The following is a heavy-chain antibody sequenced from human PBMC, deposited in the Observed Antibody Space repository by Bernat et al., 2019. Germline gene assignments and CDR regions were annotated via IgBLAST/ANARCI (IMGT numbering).Heavy chain of an antibody. CDR1: GFTFSGAA. D-gene: IGHD3-22*01. Sequence: EVQLVESGGGLVQPGGSLKLSGAVSGFTFSGAAIHWVRQASGKGWEWVGRIRSKANSYAAAYAASVKGRFTISRDDSKNTAYLQMTSLQTEDTAVYYCVRRRTDDSSGYFDYWGQGTLVTVSS. CDR2: IRSKANSYAA. V-gene: IGHV3-73*01. J-gene: IGHJ4*02. CDR3: VRRRTDDSSGYFDY.